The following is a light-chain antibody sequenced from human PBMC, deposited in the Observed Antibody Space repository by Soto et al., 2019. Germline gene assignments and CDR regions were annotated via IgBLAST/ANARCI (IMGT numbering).Light chain of an antibody. Sequence: QSVLTQPASVSGSPGQSITISCTGTSSDVGGYNYVSWYQQHPGKAPKLMIYEVSNRPSGVSNRFSGSKSGNTASLTISGLQPEDEPDYYCSSYTSSSPYVFGTGTKLTVL. CDR2: EVS. J-gene: IGLJ1*01. V-gene: IGLV2-14*01. CDR3: SSYTSSSPYV. CDR1: SSDVGGYNY.